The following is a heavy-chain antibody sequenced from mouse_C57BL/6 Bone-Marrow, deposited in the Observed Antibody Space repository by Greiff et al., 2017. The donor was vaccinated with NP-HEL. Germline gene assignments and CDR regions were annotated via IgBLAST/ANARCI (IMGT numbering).Heavy chain of an antibody. V-gene: IGHV14-4*01. CDR2: IDPENGDT. Sequence: EVQLQQSGAELVRPGASVKLSCTASGFNIKDDYMHWVKQRPEQGLEWIGWIDPENGDTEYASKFQGKATITADISSNTAYLQLSSLTSEDTAVYYCTDAPMITTGYYAMDYWGQGTSVTVSS. D-gene: IGHD2-4*01. CDR1: GFNIKDDY. CDR3: TDAPMITTGYYAMDY. J-gene: IGHJ4*01.